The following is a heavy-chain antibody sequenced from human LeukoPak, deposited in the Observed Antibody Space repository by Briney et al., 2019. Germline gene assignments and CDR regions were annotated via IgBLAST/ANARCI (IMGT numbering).Heavy chain of an antibody. Sequence: ASVKVSCKASGYTFAGYYMHWVRQAPGQGLEWMGWINPNSGGTNYAQKFQGRVTMTRDTSISTAYMELSRLRSDDTAVYYCARDLYYYGSGTIPKLFDYWGQGTLVTVSS. CDR3: ARDLYYYGSGTIPKLFDY. CDR2: INPNSGGT. V-gene: IGHV1-2*02. J-gene: IGHJ4*02. CDR1: GYTFAGYY. D-gene: IGHD3-10*01.